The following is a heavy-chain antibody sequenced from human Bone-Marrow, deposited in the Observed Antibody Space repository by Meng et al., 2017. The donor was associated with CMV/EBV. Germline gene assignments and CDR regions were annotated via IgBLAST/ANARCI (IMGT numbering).Heavy chain of an antibody. J-gene: IGHJ5*02. CDR3: AKNRWVQGFDP. Sequence: SCAASGFTFSSSCMHWVRQAPGKGLEWVAFIRYDGSKKYYADSVKGRFTISRDNSKNTLYLQMNSLRVEDTAVYYCAKNRWVQGFDPWGQGTLVTVSS. CDR1: GFTFSSSC. CDR2: IRYDGSKK. D-gene: IGHD4-23*01. V-gene: IGHV3-30*02.